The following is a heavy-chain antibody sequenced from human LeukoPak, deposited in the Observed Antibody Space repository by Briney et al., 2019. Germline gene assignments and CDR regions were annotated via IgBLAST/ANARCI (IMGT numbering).Heavy chain of an antibody. J-gene: IGHJ4*02. D-gene: IGHD3-22*01. CDR1: GFTFSHYT. Sequence: GGSLRLSCAASGFTFSHYTMHWVRQVPGKGLEWVCLIFGDDGTTYYADSVKGRFTISRDNSKKALYLQMNSLRTEDTALYYCARDTPNQWLPDYWGQGTLVAVSP. V-gene: IGHV3-43*01. CDR2: IFGDDGTT. CDR3: ARDTPNQWLPDY.